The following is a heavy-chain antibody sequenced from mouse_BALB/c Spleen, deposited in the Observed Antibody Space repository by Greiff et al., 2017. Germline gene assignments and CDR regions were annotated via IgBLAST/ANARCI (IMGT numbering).Heavy chain of an antibody. CDR1: GYTFSSYW. J-gene: IGHJ2*01. CDR2: INPGTGYT. V-gene: IGHV1-7*01. CDR3: ATDDYGCIYYFDY. Sequence: VQLQQSGAELAKPGASVKMSCKASGYTFSSYWMNWVKQRPGQGLEWIGYINPGTGYTEYNQKFKDKATLTADKSSSTAYMQLSSLTSEDSAVYYCATDDYGCIYYFDYWGQGTTLTVSA. D-gene: IGHD1-1*01.